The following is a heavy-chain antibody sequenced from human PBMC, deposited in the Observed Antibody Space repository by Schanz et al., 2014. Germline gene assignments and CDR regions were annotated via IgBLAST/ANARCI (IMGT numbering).Heavy chain of an antibody. V-gene: IGHV3-23*04. D-gene: IGHD3-16*01. CDR1: GFSFGSYA. CDR3: VRNSGYGGFGWSQYHYYGMDV. Sequence: VQLVESGGGVVQPGRSLRLSCAASGFSFGSYAMSWVRQAPGRGLEWVSALSARGHRTQYADSVMGRFTISRDNTKNSLYLQLTSLRAEDTAVYYCVRNSGYGGFGWSQYHYYGMDVWGQGTAVTVSS. CDR2: LSARGHRT. J-gene: IGHJ6*02.